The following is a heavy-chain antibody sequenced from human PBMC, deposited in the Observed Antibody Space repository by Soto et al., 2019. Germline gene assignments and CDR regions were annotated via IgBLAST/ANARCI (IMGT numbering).Heavy chain of an antibody. CDR2: IYHSGAT. CDR3: ARLGLTGPPVQYHHYGLDV. Sequence: KTSETLSLACTVSSGSITGYYWGWIRQPPGKGLECIGYIYHSGATEYTPSLKSRVTISVDKSENQFSLQMRSVSAADTAMYFCARLGLTGPPVQYHHYGLDVWGQGATVTVSS. V-gene: IGHV4-59*03. J-gene: IGHJ6*02. D-gene: IGHD3-9*01. CDR1: SGSITGYY.